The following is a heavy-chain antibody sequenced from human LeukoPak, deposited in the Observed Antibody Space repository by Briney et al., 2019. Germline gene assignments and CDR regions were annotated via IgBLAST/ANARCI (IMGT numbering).Heavy chain of an antibody. V-gene: IGHV4-61*02. CDR2: IDTSGST. Sequence: PSQTLSLTCTVSGGSISSGSYYWSWIRQPAGKGLEWIGRIDTSGSTNYNPSLKSRVTISVDTSKNQFSLKLSSVTAADTAVYYCARDKYYDFWSGYYGSYAFDIWGQGTMVTVSS. CDR1: GGSISSGSYY. D-gene: IGHD3-3*01. J-gene: IGHJ3*02. CDR3: ARDKYYDFWSGYYGSYAFDI.